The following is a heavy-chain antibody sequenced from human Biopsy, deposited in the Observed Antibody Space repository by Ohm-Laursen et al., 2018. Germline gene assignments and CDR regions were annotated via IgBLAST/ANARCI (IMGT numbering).Heavy chain of an antibody. Sequence: SVKVSCKASGGAFTNYAIKWVRQVPGHGFEWMGGIITVSETAGYAERFQGRVTITADVTTTTAYMDLSGLRSEDTAVYYCVAYPSSGFFENNDDFAMDVWGQGTTVTVSS. CDR3: VAYPSSGFFENNDDFAMDV. CDR1: GGAFTNYA. D-gene: IGHD6-19*01. J-gene: IGHJ6*02. V-gene: IGHV1-69*13. CDR2: IITVSETA.